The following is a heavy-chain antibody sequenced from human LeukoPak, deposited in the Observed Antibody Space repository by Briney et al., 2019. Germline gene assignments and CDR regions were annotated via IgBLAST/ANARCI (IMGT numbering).Heavy chain of an antibody. D-gene: IGHD6-19*01. V-gene: IGHV4-59*01. CDR2: VFHSGSA. J-gene: IGHJ4*02. CDR1: RGSLSSYY. Sequence: PSETLSLTCSVSRGSLSSYYWSWIRQPPGKELEWIGYVFHSGSANYNPSLESRVNISVDTSKNQFSLKLSSVTAADTAVYYCARVGGSGRFDYWGQGTLVTVSS. CDR3: ARVGGSGRFDY.